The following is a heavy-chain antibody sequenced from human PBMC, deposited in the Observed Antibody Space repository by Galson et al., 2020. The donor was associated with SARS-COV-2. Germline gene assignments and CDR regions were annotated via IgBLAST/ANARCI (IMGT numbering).Heavy chain of an antibody. CDR3: ARCPGGIAAAGSYYYGMDV. CDR2: IIPIFGTA. V-gene: IGHV1-69*06. CDR1: GGTFSSYA. J-gene: IGHJ6*02. Sequence: SVKVSCKASGGTFSSYAISWVRQAPGQGLEWMGGIIPIFGTANYAQKFQGRVTITADKSTSTAYMELSSLRSEDTAVYYCARCPGGIAAAGSYYYGMDVWGQGTTVTVSS. D-gene: IGHD6-13*01.